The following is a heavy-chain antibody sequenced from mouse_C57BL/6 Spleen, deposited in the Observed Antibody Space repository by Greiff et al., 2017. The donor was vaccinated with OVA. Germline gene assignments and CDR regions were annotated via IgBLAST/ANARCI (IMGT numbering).Heavy chain of an antibody. CDR3: ARHDGSTFFAY. CDR2: IDPSDSYT. Sequence: QVQLQQPGAELVKPGASVKLSCKASGYTFTSYWMQWVKQRPGQGLEWIGEIDPSDSYTNYNQKFKGKATLTVDTSSSTAYMQLSSLTSEDSAVYYCARHDGSTFFAYWGQGTLVTVSA. V-gene: IGHV1-50*01. D-gene: IGHD2-3*01. CDR1: GYTFTSYW. J-gene: IGHJ3*01.